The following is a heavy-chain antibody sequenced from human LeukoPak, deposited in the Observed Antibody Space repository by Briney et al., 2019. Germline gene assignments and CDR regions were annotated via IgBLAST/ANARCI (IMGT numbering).Heavy chain of an antibody. J-gene: IGHJ4*02. CDR3: ARVRKSRYSSSSLDY. D-gene: IGHD6-6*01. CDR1: GYPFTSFE. Sequence: ASVKVSCKASGYPFTSFEINWVRQVTGEGLEWMGWMKPDSGNSAFAQKFRDRVTLSSNSSINTAYMEVSSLGSDDTAVYYCARVRKSRYSSSSLDYWGQGTLVTVSS. CDR2: MKPDSGNS. V-gene: IGHV1-8*01.